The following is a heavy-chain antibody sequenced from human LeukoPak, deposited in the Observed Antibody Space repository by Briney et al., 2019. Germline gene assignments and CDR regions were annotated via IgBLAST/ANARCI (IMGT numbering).Heavy chain of an antibody. CDR2: TSWNSDFI. CDR1: GFNFNDKS. J-gene: IGHJ4*02. Sequence: SLTLSCVASGFNFNDKSMHWVRQAPGKGLEWVSSTSWNSDFIDYADSVKGRFTVSRDNAKTSLYLQMNSVRDEDTAFYYCAKTPYSSGRSPFDYWGQGTLVTVSS. D-gene: IGHD6-19*01. CDR3: AKTPYSSGRSPFDY. V-gene: IGHV3-9*01.